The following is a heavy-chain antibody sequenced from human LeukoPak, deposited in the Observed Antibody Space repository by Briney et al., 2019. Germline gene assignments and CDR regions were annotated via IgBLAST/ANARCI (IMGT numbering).Heavy chain of an antibody. J-gene: IGHJ4*02. V-gene: IGHV3-48*03. Sequence: PEGSLRLSCAASGFTFSSYEMNWVRQAPGKGLEWVSYISSSGSTIYYADSVKGRFTISRDNAKNSLYLQMNSLRAEDTAVYYCAREFADSSGWYYYFDYWGQGTLVTVSS. CDR3: AREFADSSGWYYYFDY. CDR2: ISSSGSTI. D-gene: IGHD6-19*01. CDR1: GFTFSSYE.